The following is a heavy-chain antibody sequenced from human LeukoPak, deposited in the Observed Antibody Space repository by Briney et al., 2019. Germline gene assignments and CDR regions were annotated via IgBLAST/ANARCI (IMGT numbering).Heavy chain of an antibody. CDR1: GGSFSGYY. CDR2: INHSGST. Sequence: SETLSLTCAVYGGSFSGYYWSWIRRPPGKGLEWIGEINHSGSTNYNPSLKSRVTISVDTSKNQFSLKLSSVTAADTAVYYCARGPTANWGLVDAFDIWGQGTMVTVSS. V-gene: IGHV4-34*01. CDR3: ARGPTANWGLVDAFDI. J-gene: IGHJ3*02. D-gene: IGHD7-27*01.